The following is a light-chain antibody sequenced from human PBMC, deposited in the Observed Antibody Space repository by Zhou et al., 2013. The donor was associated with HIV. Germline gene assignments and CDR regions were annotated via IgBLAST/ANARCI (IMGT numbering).Light chain of an antibody. CDR3: QQSYSTPVT. V-gene: IGKV1-39*01. Sequence: DIQMTQSPSSLSASVGDRVIITCRASQNINTYLHWYQQKPGKAPKLLIYTASSLQSGVPSTFSGSGFGTDFTLTISSLQPEDFATYYCQQSYSTPVTFGQGTNGG. CDR2: TAS. CDR1: QNINTY. J-gene: IGKJ1*01.